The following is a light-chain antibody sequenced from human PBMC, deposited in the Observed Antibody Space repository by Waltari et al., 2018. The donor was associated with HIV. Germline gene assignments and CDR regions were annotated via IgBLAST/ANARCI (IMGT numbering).Light chain of an antibody. CDR2: KVS. J-gene: IGLJ2*01. CDR3: SSYTTTRTLV. Sequence: QSALTQPASVSGSPGQSITISCTGTSSYVGASHSVPWYQQHPAKAPKLMIYKVSTRRSGVSNRFSGSKSGNTASLTISGLQAEDEADYYCSSYTTTRTLVFGGGTKLTVL. CDR1: SSYVGASHS. V-gene: IGLV2-14*01.